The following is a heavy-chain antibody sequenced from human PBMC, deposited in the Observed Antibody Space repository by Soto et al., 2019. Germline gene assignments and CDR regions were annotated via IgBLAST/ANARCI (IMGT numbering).Heavy chain of an antibody. CDR2: IYYSGST. CDR1: GGSISSYY. J-gene: IGHJ5*02. Sequence: PSETLSLTCTVSGGSISSYYWSWIRQPPGKGLEWIGYIYYSGSTNYNPSLKSRVTISVDTSKNQFSLKLSSVTAADTAVYYCARTLGLVPAAIESSNWFDPWGQGPLVTVSS. V-gene: IGHV4-59*01. CDR3: ARTLGLVPAAIESSNWFDP. D-gene: IGHD2-2*01.